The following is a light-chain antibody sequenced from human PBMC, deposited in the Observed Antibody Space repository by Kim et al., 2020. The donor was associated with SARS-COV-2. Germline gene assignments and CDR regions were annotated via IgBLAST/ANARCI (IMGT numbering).Light chain of an antibody. J-gene: IGLJ3*02. CDR3: CSYAGDSWV. V-gene: IGLV2-23*02. Sequence: QSALTQPASVSGSPGQTITISCTGTSSDVGRFNLVSWYLQYPGKAPKVTIYEVTKRPSGISNRFSGSKSGNTASLTISGLQAEDEGDYYCCSYAGDSWVFGGGTQLTVL. CDR2: EVT. CDR1: SSDVGRFNL.